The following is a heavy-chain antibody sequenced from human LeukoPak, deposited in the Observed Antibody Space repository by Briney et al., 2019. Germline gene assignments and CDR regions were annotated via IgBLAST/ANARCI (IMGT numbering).Heavy chain of an antibody. Sequence: GGSLRLSCAASGFTFSSYWMSWVRQAPGKGLEWVANIKQDGSEKHCVDSVKGRFTISRDNAKNSLYLQMNSLRAEDTAVYYCARDHGRGWYWVYWGQGTLVTVSS. J-gene: IGHJ4*02. V-gene: IGHV3-7*04. D-gene: IGHD6-19*01. CDR3: ARDHGRGWYWVY. CDR1: GFTFSSYW. CDR2: IKQDGSEK.